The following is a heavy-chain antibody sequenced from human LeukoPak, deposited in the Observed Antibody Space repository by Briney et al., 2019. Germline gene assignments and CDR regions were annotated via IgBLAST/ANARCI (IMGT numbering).Heavy chain of an antibody. Sequence: KPSETLSLTCTVSGGSISSGSYYWSWIRQPAGTGLEWIGRIYTSGSTNYNPSLKSRVTISVDTSKNQFSLKLSSVTAADTAVYYCARRPAYYDFWSRSDAFDIWGQGTMVTVSS. CDR3: ARRPAYYDFWSRSDAFDI. CDR2: IYTSGST. V-gene: IGHV4-61*02. J-gene: IGHJ3*02. CDR1: GGSISSGSYY. D-gene: IGHD3-3*01.